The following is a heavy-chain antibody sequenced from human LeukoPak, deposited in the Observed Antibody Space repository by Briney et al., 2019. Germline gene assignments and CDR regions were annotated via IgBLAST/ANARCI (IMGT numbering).Heavy chain of an antibody. Sequence: PGGSLRLSCAASGFTFSSYGMHWVRQAPGKGLEWVAVISYDGSNKYYADSVKGRFTIPRDNSKNTLYLQMNSLRAEDTAVYYCAKDSFFGSYFDYWGQGTLVTVSS. CDR1: GFTFSSYG. D-gene: IGHD3-3*01. V-gene: IGHV3-30*18. CDR2: ISYDGSNK. J-gene: IGHJ4*02. CDR3: AKDSFFGSYFDY.